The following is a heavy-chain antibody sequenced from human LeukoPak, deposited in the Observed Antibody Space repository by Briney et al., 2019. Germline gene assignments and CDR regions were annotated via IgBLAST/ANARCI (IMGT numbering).Heavy chain of an antibody. J-gene: IGHJ4*02. Sequence: GGSLRLSCAASGFTFSSYSMNWVRQAPGKGLEWVSYISSSSSTIYYADSVKGRFTISRDNAKNSLYLQMNSLRAEDTAVYYCAREKRAENFWSGYSAYGAPGYWGQGTLVTVSS. CDR2: ISSSSSTI. CDR1: GFTFSSYS. CDR3: AREKRAENFWSGYSAYGAPGY. V-gene: IGHV3-48*01. D-gene: IGHD3-3*01.